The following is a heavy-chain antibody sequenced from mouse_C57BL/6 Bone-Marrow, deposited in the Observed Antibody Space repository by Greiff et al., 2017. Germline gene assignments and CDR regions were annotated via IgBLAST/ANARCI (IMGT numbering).Heavy chain of an antibody. CDR3: SRSYSYDDYTMDY. J-gene: IGHJ4*01. V-gene: IGHV1-64*01. Sequence: QVQLQQPGAELVKPGASVKLSCKASGYTFTNYWMHWVKQRPGQGLEWIGMMHPNGGSPDYNEKFKSEATLFVDKSSRTAYMEISSLTSEDSAVYYCSRSYSYDDYTMDYWGQGTSVTVSS. D-gene: IGHD2-12*01. CDR2: MHPNGGSP. CDR1: GYTFTNYW.